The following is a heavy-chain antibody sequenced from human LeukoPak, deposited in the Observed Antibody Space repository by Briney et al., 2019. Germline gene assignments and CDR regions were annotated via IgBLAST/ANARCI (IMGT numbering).Heavy chain of an antibody. CDR1: GASISSHY. CDR3: ASGYCGGACQLGGVDM. J-gene: IGHJ3*02. CDR2: IYYSVRT. D-gene: IGHD2-21*02. Sequence: PSETLSLTCSVSGASISSHYWSWIRQPPGKGLEWIGYIYYSVRTNYNPSLKSRVTISVDMPNNQFSLKMSSVTAADTAVYYCASGYCGGACQLGGVDMWGQGTMVTVSS. V-gene: IGHV4-59*11.